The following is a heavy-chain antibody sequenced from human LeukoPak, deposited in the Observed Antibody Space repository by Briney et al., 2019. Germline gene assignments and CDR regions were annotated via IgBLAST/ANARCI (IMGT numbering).Heavy chain of an antibody. V-gene: IGHV4-4*09. CDR1: GGSINSYY. D-gene: IGHD3-22*01. CDR3: ARLRMGHYNSGYFPYYFDY. Sequence: SETLSLTCSVSGGSINSYYWSWIRQPPGMGLEWIGYIDGSGNTKYNFSLQSRVSISVDTSKNQFSLKLSSVTAADTAVYYCARLRMGHYNSGYFPYYFDYWGQGTLVTVSS. CDR2: IDGSGNT. J-gene: IGHJ4*02.